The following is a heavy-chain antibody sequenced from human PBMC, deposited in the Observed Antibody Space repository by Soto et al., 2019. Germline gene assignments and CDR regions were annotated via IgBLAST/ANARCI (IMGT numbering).Heavy chain of an antibody. CDR3: ASPRLDGLRLGELVD. CDR1: GGSISSSSYY. J-gene: IGHJ4*02. D-gene: IGHD3-16*01. CDR2: IYYSGST. Sequence: QLQLQESGPGLVKPSETLSLTCTVSGGSISSSSYYWGWIRQPPGKGLEWIGSIYYSGSTYYNPCLKSRVTISVDTSKNQFSLKLSSVTAADTAVYYCASPRLDGLRLGELVDWGQGTLVTVSS. V-gene: IGHV4-39*01.